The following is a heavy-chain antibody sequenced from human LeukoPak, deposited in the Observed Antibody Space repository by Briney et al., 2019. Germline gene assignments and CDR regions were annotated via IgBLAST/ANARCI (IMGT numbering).Heavy chain of an antibody. CDR2: ISGSGGST. D-gene: IGHD4-17*01. J-gene: IGHJ4*02. V-gene: IGHV3-23*01. CDR3: AKRNTVTTKYLEY. Sequence: PGGSLRLSCAASGFTFSSYAMSWVRQAPGKGLEWVSVISGSGGSTHYADSVKGRFTITRDNSKNTLYLQMNSLRAEDTAVYYCAKRNTVTTKYLEYWGQGTLVTVSS. CDR1: GFTFSSYA.